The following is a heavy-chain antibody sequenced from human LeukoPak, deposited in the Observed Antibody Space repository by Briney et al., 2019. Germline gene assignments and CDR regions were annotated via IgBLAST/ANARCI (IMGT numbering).Heavy chain of an antibody. D-gene: IGHD1-26*01. Sequence: GGSLRLSCAASGFTFSSYSMNWVRQAPGKGLEWVSSISSSSSYIYYADSVKGRFTISRDNAKNSLYLQMNSLRAEDTAVYYCARDYLRIVGATNAGAWGQGTLVTVSS. V-gene: IGHV3-21*01. CDR3: ARDYLRIVGATNAGA. CDR2: ISSSSSYI. CDR1: GFTFSSYS. J-gene: IGHJ5*02.